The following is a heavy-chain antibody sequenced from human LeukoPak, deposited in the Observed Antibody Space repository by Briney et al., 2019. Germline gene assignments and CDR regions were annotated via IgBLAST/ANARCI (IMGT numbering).Heavy chain of an antibody. CDR3: ARENYYDSSGYHDAFDI. D-gene: IGHD3-22*01. J-gene: IGHJ3*02. CDR1: GYTFTSYG. CDR2: MNPNSGNT. V-gene: IGHV1-8*03. Sequence: GASVKVSCKASGYTFTSYGINWVRQATGQGLEWMGWMNPNSGNTGYAQKFQGRVTITRNTSISTAYMELSSLRSEDTAVYYCARENYYDSSGYHDAFDIWGQGTMVTVSA.